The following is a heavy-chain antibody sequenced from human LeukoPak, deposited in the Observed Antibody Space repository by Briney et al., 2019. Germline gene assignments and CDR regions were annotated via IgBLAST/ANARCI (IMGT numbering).Heavy chain of an antibody. V-gene: IGHV3-9*03. CDR3: AKAVAGTGGVFDY. CDR2: ISWNSGSI. CDR1: GFTFDDYA. Sequence: GGSLRLSCAASGFTFDDYAMHWVRQAPGKGLEWVSGISWNSGSIGYADSVKGRFTISRDNAKNSLYLQMNSLRAEDMALYCCAKAVAGTGGVFDYWGQGTLVTVSS. J-gene: IGHJ4*02. D-gene: IGHD2-15*01.